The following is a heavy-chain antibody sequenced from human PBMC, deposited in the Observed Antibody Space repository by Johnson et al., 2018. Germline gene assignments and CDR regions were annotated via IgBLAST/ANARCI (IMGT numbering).Heavy chain of an antibody. J-gene: IGHJ1*01. CDR1: GFTFSSYG. V-gene: IGHV3-33*01. D-gene: IGHD3-22*01. CDR2: IWYDGSNK. Sequence: QVQLLESGGGVVQPGRSLRLSCAASGFTFSSYGMHWVRQAPGKGLEWVAVIWYDGSNKYYADSVKGRFTISRDNSKNTLYLQMNSLRAEDTAVYYCAASPHYYDSSGYYSVWFRHWGQGTLVTVSS. CDR3: AASPHYYDSSGYYSVWFRH.